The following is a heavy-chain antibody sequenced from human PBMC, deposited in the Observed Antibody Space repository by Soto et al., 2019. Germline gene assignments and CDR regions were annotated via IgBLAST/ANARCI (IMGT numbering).Heavy chain of an antibody. CDR1: CGSIIRGGYS. J-gene: IGHJ4*02. Sequence: TLSLTCTVSCGSIIRGGYSWSWIRQDTGKGLEWNGYNNYSGSTYYNPSLKSRVTISVDTSKNQFSLKLSSVTAADAAVYYCARDRPHYDYVWGSYRYTGNPTYYFDYWGQGTLVTVSS. CDR3: ARDRPHYDYVWGSYRYTGNPTYYFDY. D-gene: IGHD3-16*02. V-gene: IGHV4-31*03. CDR2: NNYSGST.